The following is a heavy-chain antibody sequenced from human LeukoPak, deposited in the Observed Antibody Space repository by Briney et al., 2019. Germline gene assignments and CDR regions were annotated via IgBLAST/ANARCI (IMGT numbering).Heavy chain of an antibody. Sequence: SETLSLTCAVYGGSFSGYYWSWIRQPPGKGLEWIGEINHSGSTYYNPSLKSRVTISVDTSKNQFSLKLSSVTAADTAVYYCARDPPFGATTPFDYWGQGTLVTVSS. J-gene: IGHJ4*02. V-gene: IGHV4-34*01. CDR3: ARDPPFGATTPFDY. CDR1: GGSFSGYY. CDR2: INHSGST. D-gene: IGHD5-24*01.